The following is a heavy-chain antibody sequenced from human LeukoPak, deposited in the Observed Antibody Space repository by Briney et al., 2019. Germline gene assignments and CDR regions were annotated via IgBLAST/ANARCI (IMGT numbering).Heavy chain of an antibody. J-gene: IGHJ5*02. CDR2: ISGSGGST. CDR1: GFTFSSYA. V-gene: IGHV3-23*01. CDR3: AKTGYCSSTSCYRLSWFDP. D-gene: IGHD2-2*02. Sequence: PGGSLRLSCAASGFTFSSYAMSWVRQAPGKGLEWVSAISGSGGSTYYADSVKGRFTISRDNSKNTLYLQMNSLRAEDTAVYYCAKTGYCSSTSCYRLSWFDPWGQGTLVTVSS.